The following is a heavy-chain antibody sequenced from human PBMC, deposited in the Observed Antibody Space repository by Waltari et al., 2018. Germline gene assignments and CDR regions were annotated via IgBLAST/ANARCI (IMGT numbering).Heavy chain of an antibody. J-gene: IGHJ4*02. CDR3: ARSLGETIAAATFDY. CDR2: IYTSGST. Sequence: QVQLQESGPGLVKPSETLSLTCTVSGGSISSYYWSWIRQPAGKGLEWIRRIYTSGSTNYNPSLKSRVTMSVDTSKNQFSLKLSSVTAADTAVYYCARSLGETIAAATFDYWGQGTLVIVSS. D-gene: IGHD6-13*01. V-gene: IGHV4-4*07. CDR1: GGSISSYY.